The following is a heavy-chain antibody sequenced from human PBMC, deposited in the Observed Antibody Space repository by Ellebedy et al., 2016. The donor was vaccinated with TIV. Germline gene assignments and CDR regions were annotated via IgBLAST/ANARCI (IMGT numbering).Heavy chain of an antibody. CDR3: VRGLGYCTNGVCRMDV. CDR2: VHYSGST. J-gene: IGHJ6*02. CDR1: GGSVSSSTYY. V-gene: IGHV4-39*07. D-gene: IGHD2-8*01. Sequence: MPSETLSLTCTVSGGSVSSSTYYWGWVRQPPGKGLEWLGSVHYSGSTYYNPSPGSRVTISADTSKNQFSLNLTSVTAADTAMYYCVRGLGYCTNGVCRMDVWGQGTTVTVSS.